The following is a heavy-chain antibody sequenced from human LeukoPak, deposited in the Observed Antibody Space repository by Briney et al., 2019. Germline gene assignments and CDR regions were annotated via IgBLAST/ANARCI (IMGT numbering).Heavy chain of an antibody. D-gene: IGHD3-22*01. V-gene: IGHV3-23*01. CDR1: GFTFSNYA. J-gene: IGHJ4*02. Sequence: GGSLRLSCAASGFTFSNYAMSWVRQAPGKGLGWVSSISGSGGSTYYADSVKGRLTISRDNSKNTLFLQMNSLRAEDTAVYYCAKDTVMSTYYYDSSGYSDYWGQGTLVTVSS. CDR3: AKDTVMSTYYYDSSGYSDY. CDR2: ISGSGGST.